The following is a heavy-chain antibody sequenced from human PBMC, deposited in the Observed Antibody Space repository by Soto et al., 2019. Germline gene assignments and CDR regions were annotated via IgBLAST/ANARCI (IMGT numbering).Heavy chain of an antibody. CDR3: AREGSYSSSSHYYYYGMDV. Sequence: ASVNVSCKSSGYTFTSYYINWVRQATGQGLEWMGWMNPNSGNTGYAQKFQGRVTMTRNTSISTAYMELSSLRSEDTAVYYCAREGSYSSSSHYYYYGMDVWGQGTTVTVSS. D-gene: IGHD6-6*01. J-gene: IGHJ6*02. CDR1: GYTFTSYY. CDR2: MNPNSGNT. V-gene: IGHV1-8*01.